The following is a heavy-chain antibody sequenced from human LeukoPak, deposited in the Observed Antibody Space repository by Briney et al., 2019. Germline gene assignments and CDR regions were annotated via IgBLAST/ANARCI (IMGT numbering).Heavy chain of an antibody. Sequence: PSETLSLTCTVSGGSISSSSYYWSWLRHPPGKGLEWIGEINHSGSTNYNPSLKSRVTITVDTSKNQFSLKLSSVTAADTAVYYCARRPRIVADYYYYYYMDVWGKGTTVTVSS. CDR2: INHSGST. D-gene: IGHD1-26*01. CDR3: ARRPRIVADYYYYYYMDV. J-gene: IGHJ6*03. V-gene: IGHV4-39*07. CDR1: GGSISSSSYY.